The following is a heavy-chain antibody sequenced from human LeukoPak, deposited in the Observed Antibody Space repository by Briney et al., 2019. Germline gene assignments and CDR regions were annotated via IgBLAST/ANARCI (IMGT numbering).Heavy chain of an antibody. CDR2: ISYDGSNI. D-gene: IGHD3-3*01. CDR1: GFTFSSYG. V-gene: IGHV3-30*03. J-gene: IGHJ4*02. Sequence: GGSLRLSCAASGFTFSSYGMHWVRQAPGKGLEWVALISYDGSNIYYADSVKGRFTISRDNSKNTLYLQMNSLRAEDTAVYYCASEIIFGSFDYWGQGTLVTVSS. CDR3: ASEIIFGSFDY.